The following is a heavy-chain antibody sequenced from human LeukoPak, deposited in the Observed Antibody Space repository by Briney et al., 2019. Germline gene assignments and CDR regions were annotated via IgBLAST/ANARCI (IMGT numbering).Heavy chain of an antibody. CDR2: VHLDGRT. V-gene: IGHV4-4*02. Sequence: SETLSLTCAVSGGSVTSTNWWTWVRQPPGKGLEWIGEVHLDGRTNYNPSLKSRVTMSVDTSKNQFSLKLSSVTAADTAVYYCARERHYYDSSGYFPYWGQGTLVTVSS. D-gene: IGHD3-22*01. CDR1: GGSVTSTNW. J-gene: IGHJ4*02. CDR3: ARERHYYDSSGYFPY.